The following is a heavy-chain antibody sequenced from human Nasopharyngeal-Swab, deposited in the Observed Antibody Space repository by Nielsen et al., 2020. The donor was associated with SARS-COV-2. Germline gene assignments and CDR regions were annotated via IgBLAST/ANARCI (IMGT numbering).Heavy chain of an antibody. V-gene: IGHV4-59*13. CDR2: IYYSGST. J-gene: IGHJ5*02. Sequence: PGKGLEWIGYIYYSGSTNYNPSLKSRVTISVDTSKNQFSLKLSSVTAADTAVYYCARGGPGLELFSRFDPWGQGTPVTVSS. CDR3: ARGGPGLELFSRFDP. D-gene: IGHD1-7*01.